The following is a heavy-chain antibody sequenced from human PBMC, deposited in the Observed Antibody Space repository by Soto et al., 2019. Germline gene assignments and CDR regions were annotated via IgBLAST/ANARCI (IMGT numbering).Heavy chain of an antibody. D-gene: IGHD3-22*01. J-gene: IGHJ1*01. CDR2: ITGSGGST. CDR1: GFTFSSYA. Sequence: GGSMRLSCTASGFTFSSYAMSWVRQATGKGLEWVSTITGSGGSTYYADSVKGRFTISRDNSKNTLYLQMNSLRAEDTAVYYCARMYYYDSSGYYYEYFQHWGQGTLVTVSS. V-gene: IGHV3-23*01. CDR3: ARMYYYDSSGYYYEYFQH.